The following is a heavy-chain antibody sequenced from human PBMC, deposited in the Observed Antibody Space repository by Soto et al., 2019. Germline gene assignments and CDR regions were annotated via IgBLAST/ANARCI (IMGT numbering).Heavy chain of an antibody. V-gene: IGHV3-23*01. D-gene: IGHD2-21*02. CDR2: ISGSGGST. CDR3: VLPSGGCGSDVCYAALFDY. J-gene: IGHJ4*02. CDR1: GFAFSSRA. Sequence: EVQLLESGGGLVQPGGSLRLSCAASGFAFSSRAMGWVRQAPGMGPEWVSGISGSGGSTYYADSVKGRFTISRDNSKDTLYLQVNSLRAEDTAVYYCVLPSGGCGSDVCYAALFDYWGQGALVPVSS.